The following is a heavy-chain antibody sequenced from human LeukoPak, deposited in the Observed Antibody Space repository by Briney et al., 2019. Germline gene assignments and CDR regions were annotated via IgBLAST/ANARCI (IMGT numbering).Heavy chain of an antibody. CDR3: AREYYYDSSGRGAFDI. V-gene: IGHV1-18*01. J-gene: IGHJ3*02. Sequence: GASVKVSCKASGYTFTSYGISWVRQAPGQGLEWMGWISAYNGNTNYAQKLQGRVTMTTDTSTSTAYMELRSLRSDDTAVYYRAREYYYDSSGRGAFDIWGQGTMVTVSS. D-gene: IGHD3-22*01. CDR1: GYTFTSYG. CDR2: ISAYNGNT.